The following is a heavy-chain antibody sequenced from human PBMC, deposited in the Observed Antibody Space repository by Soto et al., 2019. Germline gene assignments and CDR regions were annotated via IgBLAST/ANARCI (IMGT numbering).Heavy chain of an antibody. Sequence: PSETLSLTCTASGDSISTFYWGWMRQSPGKELEWIGYVYYTGSTNYNPSLKSRVTISVDRSKNQFSLKLISANAADTAVYYCARGRTVRNYADDSSDYFYFFDYWGQGTQVTVSS. D-gene: IGHD3-22*01. CDR1: GDSISTFY. J-gene: IGHJ4*02. CDR2: VYYTGST. V-gene: IGHV4-59*01. CDR3: ARGRTVRNYADDSSDYFYFFDY.